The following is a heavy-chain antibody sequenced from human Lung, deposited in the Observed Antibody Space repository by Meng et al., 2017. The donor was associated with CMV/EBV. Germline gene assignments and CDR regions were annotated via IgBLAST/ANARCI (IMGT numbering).Heavy chain of an antibody. Sequence: FTFSNAWMSWVRQAPGKGLEWVGRIISEADGGTTHHAAPVKGRFTISRDDSKNTLYLQMNSLKTEDTAMYYCATDLYYDDSGLRDYWGRGALVTVSS. CDR1: FTFSNAW. CDR2: IISEADGGTT. V-gene: IGHV3-15*01. J-gene: IGHJ4*02. CDR3: ATDLYYDDSGLRDY. D-gene: IGHD3-22*01.